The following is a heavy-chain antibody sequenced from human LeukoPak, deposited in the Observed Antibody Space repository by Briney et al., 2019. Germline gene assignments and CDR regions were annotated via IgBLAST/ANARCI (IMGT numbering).Heavy chain of an antibody. CDR1: GFTLSSNY. D-gene: IGHD6-13*01. J-gene: IGHJ4*02. CDR2: ISSSGSTI. V-gene: IGHV3-11*01. Sequence: GGSLRLSCAASGFTLSSNYMSWVRQAPGKGLEWVSYISSSGSTIYYADSVKGRFTISRDNAKNSLYLQMNSLRAEDTAVYYCARDLMGIAYRGTSYYGGQGTPVTVSS. CDR3: ARDLMGIAYRGTSYY.